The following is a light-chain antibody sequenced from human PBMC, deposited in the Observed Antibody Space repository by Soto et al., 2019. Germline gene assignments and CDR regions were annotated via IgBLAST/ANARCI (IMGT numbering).Light chain of an antibody. J-gene: IGKJ4*01. CDR2: WAS. Sequence: DIVMTQSPDSLALSLGERATINCKSSQSLLYSSNNKNYLAWYQQKVVQPPRLLISWASTRESGVPDRFSGSGSGTDFTLTISSLHAEDVAVYYCQQYFSAPLTFGGGTKVEI. V-gene: IGKV4-1*01. CDR3: QQYFSAPLT. CDR1: QSLLYSSNNKNY.